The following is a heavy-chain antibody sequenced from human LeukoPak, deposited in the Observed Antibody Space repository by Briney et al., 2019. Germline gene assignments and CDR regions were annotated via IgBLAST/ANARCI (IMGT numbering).Heavy chain of an antibody. V-gene: IGHV3-23*01. CDR3: ATRSHYYDSSGYLFLGGNDY. CDR1: GFTFSSYA. CDR2: ISGSGGST. D-gene: IGHD3-22*01. Sequence: LPGGSLRLSCAASGFTFSSYAMSWVRQAPGKGLEWVSAISGSGGSTYYADSVKGRFTISRDNSKNTLYLQMNSLRAEDTAVYYCATRSHYYDSSGYLFLGGNDYWGQGTLVTVSS. J-gene: IGHJ4*02.